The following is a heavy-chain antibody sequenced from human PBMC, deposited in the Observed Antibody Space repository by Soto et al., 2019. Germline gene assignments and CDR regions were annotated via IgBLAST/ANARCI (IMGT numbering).Heavy chain of an antibody. CDR1: GFMFSNYG. D-gene: IGHD6-19*01. CDR3: ARDYSAWSRDF. V-gene: IGHV3-21*01. CDR2: ISYSGHT. Sequence: GGSLRLSCVASGFMFSNYGMTWVRQAPGKGLEWVSTISYSGHTFYADSTEGRFTISRDNAKNLVSLQLDSLRAEDTAMYYCARDYSAWSRDFWGHGTLVTVS. J-gene: IGHJ4*01.